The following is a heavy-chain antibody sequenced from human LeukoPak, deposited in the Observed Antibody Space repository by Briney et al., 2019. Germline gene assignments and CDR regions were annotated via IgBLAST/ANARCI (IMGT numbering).Heavy chain of an antibody. CDR2: INHSGAT. CDR1: GGSFSGYY. V-gene: IGHV4-34*01. CDR3: AASRRAYETTVTTWSSIYFDH. Sequence: SETLSLTCAGYGGSFSGYYWSWIRQPPGKGLEWIGEINHSGATNYNPSLKSRVTISVDTSKNQFSLKLSSVTAADTAVYYCAASRRAYETTVTTWSSIYFDHWGQGTLVTVSS. D-gene: IGHD4-17*01. J-gene: IGHJ4*02.